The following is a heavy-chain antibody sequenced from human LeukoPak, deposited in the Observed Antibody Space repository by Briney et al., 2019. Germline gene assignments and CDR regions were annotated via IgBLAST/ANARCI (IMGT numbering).Heavy chain of an antibody. CDR3: ARATVPTGVDAFDI. CDR2: IKPDGSEK. V-gene: IGHV3-7*01. J-gene: IGHJ3*02. Sequence: GSLRLSCAASGFTFSGYWIRWGRQAPGKGLGWVANIKPDGSEKYYADSVKGRFTISRDNAKNSLYLQMNSPGAEDTAVYYCARATVPTGVDAFDIWGQGTMVTVSS. CDR1: GFTFSGYW. D-gene: IGHD3-10*01.